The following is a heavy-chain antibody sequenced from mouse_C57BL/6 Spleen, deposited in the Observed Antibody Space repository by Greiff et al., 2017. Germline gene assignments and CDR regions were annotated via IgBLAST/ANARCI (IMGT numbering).Heavy chain of an antibody. Sequence: EVHLVESGGDLVKPGGSLKLSCAASGFTFSSYGMSWVRQTPDKRLEWVATISSGGSYTYYPDSVKGRFTISRDNAKNTLYLQMSSLKSEDTAMYYCARNYGSSVYAMDYWGQGTSVTVSS. CDR1: GFTFSSYG. CDR3: ARNYGSSVYAMDY. CDR2: ISSGGSYT. V-gene: IGHV5-6*01. D-gene: IGHD1-1*01. J-gene: IGHJ4*01.